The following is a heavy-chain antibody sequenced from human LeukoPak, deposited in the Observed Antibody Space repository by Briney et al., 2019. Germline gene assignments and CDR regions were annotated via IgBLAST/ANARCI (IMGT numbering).Heavy chain of an antibody. CDR3: ARDSTQYSSSWIDY. V-gene: IGHV3-74*01. D-gene: IGHD6-13*01. CDR2: INTDGSGT. CDR1: GFTFRNFW. J-gene: IGHJ4*02. Sequence: YPGGSLRLSCAASGFTFRNFWMYWVRQVPGKGLFWVSRINTDGSGTAYAEPVKGRFTISRDNAKNSLYLQMNSLRAEDTAVYYCARDSTQYSSSWIDYWGQGTLVTVSS.